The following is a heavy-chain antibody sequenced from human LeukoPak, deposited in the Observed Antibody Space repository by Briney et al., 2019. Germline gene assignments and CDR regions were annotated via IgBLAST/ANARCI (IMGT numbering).Heavy chain of an antibody. V-gene: IGHV3-23*01. J-gene: IGHJ6*03. D-gene: IGHD2-2*02. Sequence: PGGSLRLSCATSQFNFSKFGMTWVRQAPGKGLEWVSSISGNGAQYADSVKGRFTISRDNSKNTLYLQMNSLRAEDTAVYYCAKEDIVVVPAAIFSYYMDVWGKGTTVTVSS. CDR3: AKEDIVVVPAAIFSYYMDV. CDR1: QFNFSKFG. CDR2: ISGNGA.